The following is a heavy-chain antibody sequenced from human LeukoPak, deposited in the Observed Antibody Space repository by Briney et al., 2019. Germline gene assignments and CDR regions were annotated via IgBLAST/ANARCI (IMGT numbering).Heavy chain of an antibody. V-gene: IGHV5-51*01. J-gene: IGHJ4*02. CDR2: IYPGDSDT. D-gene: IGHD1-1*01. Sequence: GESLKISGKGSGYSFISYWIGWVRQMPGKGLEWMGIIYPGDSDTTYSPSFQGQVTISVDKSINTAYLQWRSLKASDTAMYYCARSFAHVERYYFDYWGQGTLLTVSS. CDR3: ARSFAHVERYYFDY. CDR1: GYSFISYW.